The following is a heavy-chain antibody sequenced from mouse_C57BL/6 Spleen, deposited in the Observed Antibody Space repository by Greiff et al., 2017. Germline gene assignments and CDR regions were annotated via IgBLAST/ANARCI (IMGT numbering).Heavy chain of an antibody. V-gene: IGHV1-26*01. D-gene: IGHD1-1*01. J-gene: IGHJ1*03. CDR3: ARSGYYYGSRSSWYFDV. CDR1: GYTFTDYY. CDR2: INPSNGGT. Sequence: EVQLQQSGPELVKPGASVKISCKASGYTFTDYYMNWVKQSHGKSLEWIGNINPSNGGTNYNEKFKSKATLTVDKSSSTAYMQLSSLTSEDSAVYYCARSGYYYGSRSSWYFDVWGTGTTVTVSS.